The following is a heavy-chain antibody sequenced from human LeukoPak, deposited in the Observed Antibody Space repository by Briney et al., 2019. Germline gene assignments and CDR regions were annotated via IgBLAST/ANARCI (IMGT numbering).Heavy chain of an antibody. CDR3: ASSYSGYDYGALDY. Sequence: ASVKVSCKASGNTFTGYNLHWVRQAPGQGLEWMGWINPNSGGTNYAQKFQGRVTMTRDTSISTAYMELSRLRSDDTAVYYCASSYSGYDYGALDYWGQGTLVTVSS. CDR2: INPNSGGT. V-gene: IGHV1-2*02. CDR1: GNTFTGYN. D-gene: IGHD5-12*01. J-gene: IGHJ4*02.